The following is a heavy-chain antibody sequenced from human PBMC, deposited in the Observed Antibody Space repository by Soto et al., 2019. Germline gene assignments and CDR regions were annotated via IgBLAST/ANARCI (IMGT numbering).Heavy chain of an antibody. CDR1: GFTFNNSG. CDR2: ISYDGSDK. Sequence: GGSLRRSCRVSGFTFNNSGMHWVRQAPGKGLEWMAVISYDGSDKYYADSVKGRVIISRDNSKNTLNLEMNSLRAEDTAIYYCVKDRVPGAYGNYYGMDVWGQGTTVTVSS. D-gene: IGHD5-12*01. J-gene: IGHJ6*02. CDR3: VKDRVPGAYGNYYGMDV. V-gene: IGHV3-30*18.